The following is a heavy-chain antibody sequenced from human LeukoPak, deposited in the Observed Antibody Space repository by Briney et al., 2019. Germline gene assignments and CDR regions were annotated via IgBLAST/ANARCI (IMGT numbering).Heavy chain of an antibody. D-gene: IGHD5-18*01. Sequence: PGGSLRLSCAASGFTFSSYVMNWVRQAPGRGLELVSYIPSSGNTIYYADSVKGRFTTSRDNANNSLYLQMNSLRAEDTAIYYCARDVRGYSYGYDYWGQGTLVTVSS. CDR3: ARDVRGYSYGYDY. V-gene: IGHV3-48*03. CDR1: GFTFSSYV. CDR2: IPSSGNTI. J-gene: IGHJ4*02.